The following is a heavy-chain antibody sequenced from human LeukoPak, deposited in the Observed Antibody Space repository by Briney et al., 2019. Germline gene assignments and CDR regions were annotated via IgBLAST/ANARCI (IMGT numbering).Heavy chain of an antibody. CDR2: IYYLGST. D-gene: IGHD3-22*01. Sequence: SETLSLTCTVSGGSISGNSHYWGWVRQPPGKGLEWIGSIYYLGSTYYNLSLKSRVTISVDTSKNAFSLKLSSVTAADTAVYYCARSPNYYDSSGPFDFWGQGTLVTVSS. CDR3: ARSPNYYDSSGPFDF. J-gene: IGHJ4*02. CDR1: GGSISGNSHY. V-gene: IGHV4-39*07.